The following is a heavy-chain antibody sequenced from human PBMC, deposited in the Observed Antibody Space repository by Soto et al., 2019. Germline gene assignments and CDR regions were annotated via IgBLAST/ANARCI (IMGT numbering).Heavy chain of an antibody. V-gene: IGHV1-3*05. Sequence: QVQLVQSGDGEKKPGASVKVSCKASGYTFTGYAMHWVRQAPGQRLEWMGWINAGNGNTKYAQKFQGRVTITRDTSGSTAYMELSSQRSEDTAVYYCARAVAVAADFDYWGQGTLVTVSS. CDR3: ARAVAVAADFDY. CDR1: GYTFTGYA. J-gene: IGHJ4*02. D-gene: IGHD6-19*01. CDR2: INAGNGNT.